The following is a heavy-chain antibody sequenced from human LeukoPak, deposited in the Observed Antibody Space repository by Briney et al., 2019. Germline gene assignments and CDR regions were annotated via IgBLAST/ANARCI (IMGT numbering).Heavy chain of an antibody. Sequence: PGGSLRLSCAASGFTFNSYSMNWVRQAPGKGLEWVSSISSSSNYIYYADSVKGRFTISRDNAKNPLYLQMNSLRAEDTAVYYCVRDLHSSTWYRDWFDPWGQGTLVTVSS. J-gene: IGHJ5*02. CDR3: VRDLHSSTWYRDWFDP. CDR1: GFTFNSYS. V-gene: IGHV3-21*01. CDR2: ISSSSNYI. D-gene: IGHD6-13*01.